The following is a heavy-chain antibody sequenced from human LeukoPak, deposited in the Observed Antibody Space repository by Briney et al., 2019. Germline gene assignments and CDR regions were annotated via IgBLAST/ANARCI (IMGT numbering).Heavy chain of an antibody. J-gene: IGHJ4*02. Sequence: PSETLSLTCAVYGGSFSGYYWSWIRQPPGKGLEWIGEINHSGSTNYNPSLKSRVTISVDTSKNQFSLKLSSVTAADTAVYYCARGRGKWELEETGEIFDYWGQGTLVTVSS. D-gene: IGHD1-26*01. CDR3: ARGRGKWELEETGEIFDY. CDR1: GGSFSGYY. V-gene: IGHV4-34*01. CDR2: INHSGST.